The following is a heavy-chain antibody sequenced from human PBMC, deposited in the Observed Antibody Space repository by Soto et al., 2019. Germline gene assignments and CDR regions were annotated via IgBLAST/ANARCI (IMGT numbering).Heavy chain of an antibody. Sequence: GESLKISCKGSGYSFSDYWIAWVRQMPGKGLEWMGIVYPADSDTRYSPSFQGQVTISADKSISTAYLQWSSLKASDTAVYYCAGRLDYYYDMDVWGQGTTVTVSS. J-gene: IGHJ6*02. V-gene: IGHV5-51*01. CDR1: GYSFSDYW. CDR2: VYPADSDT. CDR3: AGRLDYYYDMDV.